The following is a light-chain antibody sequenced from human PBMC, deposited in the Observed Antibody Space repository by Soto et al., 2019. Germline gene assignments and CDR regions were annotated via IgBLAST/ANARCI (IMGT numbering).Light chain of an antibody. CDR2: AAS. Sequence: DIQMTQSPSSLSASVGDRVTITCRASQSIGNYLNWYQQKPGKASKFLIYAASSLQSGVPSRFSGSGSGTDLTLTISSLQPEDFATYYCQQSYSSPYTFGQGTKLEIK. J-gene: IGKJ2*01. CDR1: QSIGNY. CDR3: QQSYSSPYT. V-gene: IGKV1-39*01.